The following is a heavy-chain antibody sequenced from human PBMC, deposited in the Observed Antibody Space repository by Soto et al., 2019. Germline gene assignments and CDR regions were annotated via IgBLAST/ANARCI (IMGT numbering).Heavy chain of an antibody. Sequence: PGGSLRLSCAASGFIVSSTYMTWVRQIPGKGLEWVSIIYSAGDTYYADTVKGRFIISRDDSTNTLHLQMSGLRGDDTAVYYCATVQVTTRTTWDVFDSWGQGTLVTVSS. CDR1: GFIVSSTY. D-gene: IGHD1-1*01. CDR3: ATVQVTTRTTWDVFDS. CDR2: IYSAGDT. J-gene: IGHJ4*02. V-gene: IGHV3-66*01.